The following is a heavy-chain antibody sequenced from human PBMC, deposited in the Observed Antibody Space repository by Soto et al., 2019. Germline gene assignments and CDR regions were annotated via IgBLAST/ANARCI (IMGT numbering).Heavy chain of an antibody. CDR3: ARDHPYCSGGSCYPYYGMDV. V-gene: IGHV1-18*01. CDR1: GYTFTSYG. Sequence: ASVKVSCKASGYTFTSYGISWVRQAPGQGLEWMGWISAYNGNTNYAQKLQGRVTMTTDTSTSTAYMELRSLRSDDTAVYYCARDHPYCSGGSCYPYYGMDVWGQGTTVTVSS. CDR2: ISAYNGNT. J-gene: IGHJ6*02. D-gene: IGHD2-15*01.